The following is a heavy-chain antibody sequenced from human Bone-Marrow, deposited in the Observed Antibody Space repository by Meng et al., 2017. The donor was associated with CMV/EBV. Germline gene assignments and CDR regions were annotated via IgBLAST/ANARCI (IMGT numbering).Heavy chain of an antibody. Sequence: SVKVSCKASGYTFTGYYMHWVRQAPGQGLEWMGGIIPIFGTANYAQKFQGRVTITTDESTSTAYMELSSLRSEDTAVYYCASRVEDYYGSGSSSADYYYYYYGMDVWGQGTTVTVSS. V-gene: IGHV1-69*05. D-gene: IGHD3-10*01. CDR3: ASRVEDYYGSGSSSADYYYYYYGMDV. J-gene: IGHJ6*02. CDR1: GYTFTGYY. CDR2: IIPIFGTA.